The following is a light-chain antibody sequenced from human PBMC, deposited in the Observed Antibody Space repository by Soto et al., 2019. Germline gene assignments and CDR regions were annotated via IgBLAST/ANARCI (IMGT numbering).Light chain of an antibody. V-gene: IGKV1-12*01. CDR2: VAS. CDR3: QQANSFPWT. Sequence: DIQMTQSPSSVSASVGDRVTITCRASQGISSWLAWYQHKPGKAPKLLIYVASSLQIGVPSRFSGSASGTDFTLTISRLQPEDFATYYCQQANSFPWTFGQGTKVEIK. J-gene: IGKJ1*01. CDR1: QGISSW.